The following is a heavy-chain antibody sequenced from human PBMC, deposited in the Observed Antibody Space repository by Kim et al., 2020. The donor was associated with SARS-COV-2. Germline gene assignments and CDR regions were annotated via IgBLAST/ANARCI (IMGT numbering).Heavy chain of an antibody. D-gene: IGHD3-22*01. Sequence: SETLSLTCTVSGGSISSYYWSWIRQPAGKGLEWIGRIYTSGSTNYNPSLKSRVTMSVDTSKNQFSLKLSSVTAADTAVYYCARDPLRYYYDSSGTTEGFDIWGQGTMVTVSS. J-gene: IGHJ3*02. V-gene: IGHV4-4*07. CDR2: IYTSGST. CDR3: ARDPLRYYYDSSGTTEGFDI. CDR1: GGSISSYY.